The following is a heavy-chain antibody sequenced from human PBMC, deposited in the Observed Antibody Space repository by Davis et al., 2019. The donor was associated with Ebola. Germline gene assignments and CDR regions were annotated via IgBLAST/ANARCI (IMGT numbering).Heavy chain of an antibody. Sequence: GESLKISCKGSGYSFTSYWISWVRQMPGKGLEWMGIIYPGDSDTRYSPSFQGQVTISADKSISTAYLQWSSLKASDTAMYYCARFSGYDSPYGDYYYYGMDVWGQGTTVTVSS. D-gene: IGHD5-12*01. V-gene: IGHV5-51*01. J-gene: IGHJ6*02. CDR1: GYSFTSYW. CDR3: ARFSGYDSPYGDYYYYGMDV. CDR2: IYPGDSDT.